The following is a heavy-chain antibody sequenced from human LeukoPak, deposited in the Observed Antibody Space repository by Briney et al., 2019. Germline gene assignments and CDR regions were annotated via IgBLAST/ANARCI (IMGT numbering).Heavy chain of an antibody. V-gene: IGHV3-33*01. Sequence: QPGRSLRLSCAASGFTFSSYGMHWVRQPPGKGLEWVAVLYYDGSDRYSTDSVKGRFLISRDNAKNSLYLQMNSLRAEDTALYHCARRYSGYDKYGMDVWGQGTTVTVSS. CDR3: ARRYSGYDKYGMDV. D-gene: IGHD5-12*01. CDR2: LYYDGSDR. J-gene: IGHJ6*02. CDR1: GFTFSSYG.